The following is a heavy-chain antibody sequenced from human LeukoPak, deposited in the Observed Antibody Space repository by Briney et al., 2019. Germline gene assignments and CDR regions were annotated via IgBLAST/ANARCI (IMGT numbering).Heavy chain of an antibody. CDR3: ARQGGYDYRGVGYYYMDV. V-gene: IGHV4-59*01. CDR1: GGSISSYY. CDR2: IYYSGST. J-gene: IGHJ6*03. Sequence: SETLSLTCTVSGGSISSYYWSWIRQPPGKGLEWIGYIYYSGSTNCNPSLKSRVTISVDTSKNQFSLKLSSVTAADTAVYYCARQGGYDYRGVGYYYMDVWGKGTTVTVSS. D-gene: IGHD5-12*01.